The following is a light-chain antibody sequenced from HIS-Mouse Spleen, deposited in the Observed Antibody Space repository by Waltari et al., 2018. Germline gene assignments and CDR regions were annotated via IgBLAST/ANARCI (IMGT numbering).Light chain of an antibody. J-gene: IGKJ2*01. CDR1: QSVSSN. V-gene: IGKV3-15*01. CDR3: QQYNNWPSYT. Sequence: EIVMTQSPATLSVSPGERATLSCRASQSVSSNLAWYQQKPGQAPRLLIYGASTRATRIPARFSCSGSGTEFTLTISSMQSEDFAVYYCQQYNNWPSYTFGQGTKLEIK. CDR2: GAS.